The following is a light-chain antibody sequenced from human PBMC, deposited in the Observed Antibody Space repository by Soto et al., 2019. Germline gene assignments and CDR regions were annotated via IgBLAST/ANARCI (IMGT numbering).Light chain of an antibody. V-gene: IGLV1-51*01. CDR3: GSWDSSLSAYV. CDR1: SSNIGGNS. CDR2: DDN. J-gene: IGLJ1*01. Sequence: QSVLTQPPSVSPPPGQKVTISYCGSSSNIGGNSVSWYQQPPATAPKLLIYDDNKRPSGIPDRFSGSKSGTSATLGITGFQTGDEADYYCGSWDSSLSAYVFGTGTKVTVL.